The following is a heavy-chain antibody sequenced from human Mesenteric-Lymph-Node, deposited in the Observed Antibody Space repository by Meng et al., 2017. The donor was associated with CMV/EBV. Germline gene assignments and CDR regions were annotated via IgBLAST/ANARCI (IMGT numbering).Heavy chain of an antibody. V-gene: IGHV4-38-2*02. CDR3: ARRLLVAAGPDYFDV. CDR2: IYHSGST. J-gene: IGHJ3*01. D-gene: IGHD6-13*01. CDR1: GYSISSGYY. Sequence: SETLSLTCSVSGYSISSGYYWGWIRQPPGKGLEWIGSIYHSGSTDYNPSLKSRLSISVDTSKNQFSLRLTSVTAADTAMYYCARRLLVAAGPDYFDVWGQGALVTVSS.